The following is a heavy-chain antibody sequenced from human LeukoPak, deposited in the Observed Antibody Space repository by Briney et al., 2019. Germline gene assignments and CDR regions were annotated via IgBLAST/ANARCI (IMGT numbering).Heavy chain of an antibody. CDR1: GGTFTIYA. Sequence: GSSVTVSFTASGGTFTIYAISWVRQAPGQGLEWMGGIIPTFGTANYAQKFQGRVTITADESTSTAYMELSSLRSEDTAVYYCAREAYCSSTSCYYWRGYYYYGMDVWGQGTTVTVSS. D-gene: IGHD2-2*01. J-gene: IGHJ6*02. CDR3: AREAYCSSTSCYYWRGYYYYGMDV. CDR2: IIPTFGTA. V-gene: IGHV1-69*01.